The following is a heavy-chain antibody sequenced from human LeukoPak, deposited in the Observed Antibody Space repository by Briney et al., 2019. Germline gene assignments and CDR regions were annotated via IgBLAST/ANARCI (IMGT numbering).Heavy chain of an antibody. CDR2: ISAYNGNT. J-gene: IGHJ4*02. V-gene: IGHV1-18*01. CDR3: ARDEGTYGDYLIDY. CDR1: GYTFTSYG. D-gene: IGHD4-17*01. Sequence: GAPVKLSCKASGYTFTSYGISWVRQSPGQGPEWMGWISAYNGNTNYAQKLQGRVTMTTDTSTSTAYMELRSLRSDDTAVYYCARDEGTYGDYLIDYWGQGTLGTVSS.